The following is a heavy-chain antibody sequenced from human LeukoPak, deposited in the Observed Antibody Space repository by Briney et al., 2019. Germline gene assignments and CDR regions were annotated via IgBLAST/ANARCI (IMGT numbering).Heavy chain of an antibody. V-gene: IGHV3-33*01. D-gene: IGHD2-8*01. CDR2: IWYDGSNK. Sequence: GRSLRLSCAASGFTFSSYVMHWVRQAPGKGLEWVAVIWYDGSNKYYADSVKGRFTISRDNSKNTLYLQMNSLRAEDTAVYYCARDRGCAPFNTDAFDIWGQGTMVTVSS. CDR3: ARDRGCAPFNTDAFDI. CDR1: GFTFSSYV. J-gene: IGHJ3*02.